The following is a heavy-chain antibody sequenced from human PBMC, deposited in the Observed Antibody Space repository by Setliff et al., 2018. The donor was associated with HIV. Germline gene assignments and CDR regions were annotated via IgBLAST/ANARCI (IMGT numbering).Heavy chain of an antibody. Sequence: SETLSLTCAVSGYSLSSGYFWGWIRQPPGKGLEWIGSIYHSGRTYYNPSLKSRVTISVDTSKNQFSLKLSSVTAADTAVYYCASTSRRLGDSSGNEGAVDIWGQGTMVTVS. D-gene: IGHD3-22*01. V-gene: IGHV4-38-2*01. J-gene: IGHJ3*02. CDR2: IYHSGRT. CDR1: GYSLSSGYF. CDR3: ASTSRRLGDSSGNEGAVDI.